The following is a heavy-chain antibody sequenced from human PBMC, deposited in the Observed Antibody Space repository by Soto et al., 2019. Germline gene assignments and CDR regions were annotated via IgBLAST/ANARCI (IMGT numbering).Heavy chain of an antibody. CDR1: GGSISSSSYY. CDR3: ASTGIAARQYFDY. Sequence: QLQLRESGPGLVKPSETLSLTCTVSGGSISSSSYYWGWIRQPPGKGLEWIGSIYYSGSTYYNPSLKSRVTISVDTSKNQFSLKLSSVTAADTAVYYCASTGIAARQYFDYWGQGTLVTVSS. CDR2: IYYSGST. D-gene: IGHD6-6*01. J-gene: IGHJ4*02. V-gene: IGHV4-39*01.